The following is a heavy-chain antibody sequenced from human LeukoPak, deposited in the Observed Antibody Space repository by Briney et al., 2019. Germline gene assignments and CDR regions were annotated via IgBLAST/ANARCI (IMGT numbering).Heavy chain of an antibody. Sequence: GASVKVSCKASGFTFTSSAMQWVRQARGQRLEWIGWIVVGSGNTNYAQKFQERVTITRDMSTSTAYMELSSLRSEDTAVYYCAASTTYCSSTSCPFPGPGRGKYFQHWGQGTLVTVSS. V-gene: IGHV1-58*02. J-gene: IGHJ1*01. D-gene: IGHD2-2*01. CDR1: GFTFTSSA. CDR3: AASTTYCSSTSCPFPGPGRGKYFQH. CDR2: IVVGSGNT.